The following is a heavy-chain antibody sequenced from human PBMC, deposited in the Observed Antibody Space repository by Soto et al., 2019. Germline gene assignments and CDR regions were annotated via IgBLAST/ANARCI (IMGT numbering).Heavy chain of an antibody. J-gene: IGHJ4*02. D-gene: IGHD5-12*01. CDR2: ISPDGSAK. CDR3: AAWDISNP. Sequence: GGSLRLSCVASGMTFSNYWMNWVRQTPGNGLEWVANISPDGSAKAYVDSVKGRFTVSKDNAKNSFYLQMNSLRAEDTAVYFCAAWDISNPWGQGTLVTVSS. V-gene: IGHV3-7*01. CDR1: GMTFSNYW.